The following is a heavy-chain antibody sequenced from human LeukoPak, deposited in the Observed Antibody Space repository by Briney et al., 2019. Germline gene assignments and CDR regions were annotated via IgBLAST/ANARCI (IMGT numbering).Heavy chain of an antibody. J-gene: IGHJ4*02. Sequence: GGSLRLSCAVSGFTFTNDWMSWVRQAPGKGLEWVAMIKRNGGEKYYVDSVKGRFTTSRDNAKNSLYLQMNSLRAEDTAVYFCAALDTATLGGNYYWGQGTLVTVSS. CDR3: AALDTATLGGNYY. CDR2: IKRNGGEK. D-gene: IGHD5-18*01. CDR1: GFTFTNDW. V-gene: IGHV3-7*01.